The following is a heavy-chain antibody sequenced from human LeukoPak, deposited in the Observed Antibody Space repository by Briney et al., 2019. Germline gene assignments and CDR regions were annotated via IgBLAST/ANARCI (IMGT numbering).Heavy chain of an antibody. CDR1: GYTFTSHY. Sequence: ASVTVSCKASGYTFTSHYMHWVRQAPGQGLEWMGIINPSGGSTSYAHKFQGRVTVTRDLSTSTVYMELSSLRSEDTAVYYCARDNDSRDPPHFDYWGQGTLVTVSS. D-gene: IGHD3-16*01. J-gene: IGHJ4*02. V-gene: IGHV1-46*01. CDR3: ARDNDSRDPPHFDY. CDR2: INPSGGST.